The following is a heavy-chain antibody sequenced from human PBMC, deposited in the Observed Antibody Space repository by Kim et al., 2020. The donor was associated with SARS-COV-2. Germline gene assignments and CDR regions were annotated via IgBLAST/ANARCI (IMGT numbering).Heavy chain of an antibody. V-gene: IGHV3-11*01. Sequence: GGSLRLSCAASGFIFSDYYMAWIRQSPGKGLEWVSYMSSGGSPTYYADSVKGRFTMSRDNGQNSVTLQMSSLRTEDTAVYYCARAEGYGYTRRAESWGQGTLVSVSS. CDR2: MSSGGSPT. CDR1: GFIFSDYY. D-gene: IGHD3-16*02. CDR3: ARAEGYGYTRRAES. J-gene: IGHJ4*02.